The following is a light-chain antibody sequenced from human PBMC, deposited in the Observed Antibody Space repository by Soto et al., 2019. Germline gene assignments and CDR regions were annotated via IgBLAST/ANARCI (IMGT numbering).Light chain of an antibody. CDR2: DNN. CDR1: SSNIGNNY. Sequence: QSALTQPPSVSAAPGQTVTISCSGSSSNIGNNYVSWYQHLPGTAPKLLIYDNNKRPSGIPDRFSGSKSGTSATLGITGLQTGDEADYYCGAWDSSLSAYVFGTGTKVTVL. J-gene: IGLJ1*01. CDR3: GAWDSSLSAYV. V-gene: IGLV1-51*01.